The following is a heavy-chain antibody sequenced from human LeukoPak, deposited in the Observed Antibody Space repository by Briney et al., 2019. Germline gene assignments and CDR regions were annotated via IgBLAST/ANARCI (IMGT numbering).Heavy chain of an antibody. V-gene: IGHV3-7*01. CDR1: GFTFSSYW. CDR2: IKQDGSEK. CDR3: ARDIVAAGLFLDY. D-gene: IGHD1-26*01. Sequence: GGSLRLSCAAPGFTFSSYWMSWVRQAPGKGLEWVANIKQDGSEKYYVDSVKGRFTISRDNAKNSLYLQMNSLRAEDTAVYYCARDIVAAGLFLDYWGQGTPVTVSS. J-gene: IGHJ4*02.